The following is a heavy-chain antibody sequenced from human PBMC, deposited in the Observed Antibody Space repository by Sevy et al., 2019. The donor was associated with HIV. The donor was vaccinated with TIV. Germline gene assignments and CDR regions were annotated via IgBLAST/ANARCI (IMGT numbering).Heavy chain of an antibody. Sequence: SETLSLTCAVSGDSLTVGSYYWGWIRQPPGEGLEWIGNIFYTVIVAYNPSLQSRVTISVDTSKNQFSLELKSVTAADTAAYFCARRAVHGEGRSFDIWGPGTTVTVSS. V-gene: IGHV4-39*01. CDR3: ARRAVHGEGRSFDI. CDR1: GDSLTVGSYY. CDR2: IFYTVIV. J-gene: IGHJ3*02. D-gene: IGHD1-1*01.